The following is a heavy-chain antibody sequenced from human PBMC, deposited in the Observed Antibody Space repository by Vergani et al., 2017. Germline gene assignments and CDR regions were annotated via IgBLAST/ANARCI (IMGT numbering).Heavy chain of an antibody. CDR3: ARTESFILRYFHWAL. J-gene: IGHJ4*02. CDR1: GGSISSYY. V-gene: IGHV4-4*08. D-gene: IGHD3-9*01. CDR2: IYHSGGA. Sequence: QVQLQESGPGLVKPSETLSLTCTVSGGSISSYYWSWIRQPPGKGLEWIGNIYHSGGAYYNPSLKGRVTISVDTSKNQFSLEVTFVTAADTAIYFCARTESFILRYFHWALWGQGTLVTVSS.